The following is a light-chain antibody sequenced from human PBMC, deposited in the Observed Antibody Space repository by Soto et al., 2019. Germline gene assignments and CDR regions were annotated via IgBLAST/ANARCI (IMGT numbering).Light chain of an antibody. CDR1: QPISTY. CDR2: AAS. Sequence: DIQMTQSPSSLSASEGDRVIITCRASQPISTYLNWFQQKPGKAPKLLIYAASTLQSGVPSRFSGSGSGTEFTLTISSLQPEDFATYYCQQSNNHPISFGQGTRLEIK. CDR3: QQSNNHPIS. J-gene: IGKJ5*01. V-gene: IGKV1-39*01.